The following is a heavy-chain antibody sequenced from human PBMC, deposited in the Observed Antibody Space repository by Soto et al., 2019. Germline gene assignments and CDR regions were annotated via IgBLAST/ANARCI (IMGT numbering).Heavy chain of an antibody. CDR2: ISAYNGNT. CDR3: ARDHFRYYYDSSGYPAH. Sequence: ASVKVSCKASGYTFTSYGISWVRQAPGQGLEWMGWISAYNGNTNYAQKPQGRVTMTTDTSTSTAYMELRSLRSDDTAVYYCARDHFRYYYDSSGYPAHWGQGTLVTVSS. V-gene: IGHV1-18*01. J-gene: IGHJ4*02. D-gene: IGHD3-22*01. CDR1: GYTFTSYG.